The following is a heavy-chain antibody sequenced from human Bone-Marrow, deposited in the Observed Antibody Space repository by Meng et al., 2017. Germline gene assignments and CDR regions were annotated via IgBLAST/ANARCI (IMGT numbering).Heavy chain of an antibody. V-gene: IGHV4-61*02. D-gene: IGHD1-26*01. CDR1: GGSISSGSYY. J-gene: IGHJ6*02. CDR3: ARDSPVVGANLYYYYGMDV. CDR2: IYTSGST. Sequence: SETLSLTCTVSGGSISSGSYYWSWIRQPAGKGLEWIGRIYTSGSTNYNPSLKSRVTISVDTSKNQFSLKLSSVTAADTAVHYCARDSPVVGANLYYYYGMDVWGQGTRVTVSS.